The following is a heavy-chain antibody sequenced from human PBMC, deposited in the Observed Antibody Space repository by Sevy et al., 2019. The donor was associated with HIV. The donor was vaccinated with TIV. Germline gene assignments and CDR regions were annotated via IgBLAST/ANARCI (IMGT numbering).Heavy chain of an antibody. V-gene: IGHV5-51*01. CDR2: IYPGDSDP. D-gene: IGHD5-12*01. CDR3: ARLTGYEPYSYYALDV. CDR1: GYSFTHYW. Sequence: GESLKISCEGSGYSFTHYWIAWVRQIPGKGLEWMGIIYPGDSDPTYSPSFQGQVTISADKSINIAYLQWSRLKASDTATYYCARLTGYEPYSYYALDVWGQGITVTVSS. J-gene: IGHJ6*02.